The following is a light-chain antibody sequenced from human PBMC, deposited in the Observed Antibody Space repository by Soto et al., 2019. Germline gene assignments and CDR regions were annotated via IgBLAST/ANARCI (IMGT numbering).Light chain of an antibody. CDR2: GAS. CDR1: QSVSSN. J-gene: IGKJ1*01. CDR3: QQYNNWPGT. Sequence: EIVMTQSPATLSVSPGERATLSCRASQSVSSNLAWYQQKPGQAPRLLIYGASTRVTGIPARFSGGGSGTEFTVTISSLQSEDFAVYYCQQYNNWPGTFGQGTKVESK. V-gene: IGKV3-15*01.